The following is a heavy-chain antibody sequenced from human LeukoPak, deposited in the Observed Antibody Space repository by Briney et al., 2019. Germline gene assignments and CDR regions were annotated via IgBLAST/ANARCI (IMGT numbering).Heavy chain of an antibody. Sequence: GGSLRLSCATSGFTFSTYGMHWVRQAPGKGLEWVAFIRFDGSNVGSNVYYADSVKGRFTISRDNSKNTLYLQMNSLRTEDTAVYYCASRSINWYRGNNWFDPWGQGTLVTVSS. J-gene: IGHJ5*02. CDR1: GFTFSTYG. CDR3: ASRSINWYRGNNWFDP. D-gene: IGHD6-13*01. V-gene: IGHV3-30*02. CDR2: IRFDGSNVGSNV.